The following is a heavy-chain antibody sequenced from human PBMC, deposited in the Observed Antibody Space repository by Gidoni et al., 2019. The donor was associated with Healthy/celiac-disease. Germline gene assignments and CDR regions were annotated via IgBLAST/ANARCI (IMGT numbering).Heavy chain of an antibody. J-gene: IGHJ3*02. CDR3: ARDHGDYGRAFDI. CDR1: GFTFSSYA. CDR2: ISYDGSNK. Sequence: QVQLVESGGGVVKPVRSLRLSCAASGFTFSSYASHWVRQAPGQGLEWVAVISYDGSNKYYADYVKGRFTISRDNSKNTLYLQMNSLRAEDTAVYYCARDHGDYGRAFDIWGQGTMVTVSS. V-gene: IGHV3-30-3*01. D-gene: IGHD4-17*01.